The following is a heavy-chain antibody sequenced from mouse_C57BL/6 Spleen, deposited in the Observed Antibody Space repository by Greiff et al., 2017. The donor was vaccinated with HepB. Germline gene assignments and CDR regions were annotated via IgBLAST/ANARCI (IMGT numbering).Heavy chain of an antibody. CDR2: INYDGSST. V-gene: IGHV5-16*01. D-gene: IGHD1-1*01. J-gene: IGHJ1*03. CDR3: ARGRYYYGSSYWYFDV. Sequence: EVQLVESEGGLVQPGSSMKLSCTASGFTFSDYYMAWVRQVPEKGLEWVANINYDGSSTYYLDSLKSRFIISRDNAKNILYLQMSSLKSEDTATYYCARGRYYYGSSYWYFDVWGTGTTVTVSS. CDR1: GFTFSDYY.